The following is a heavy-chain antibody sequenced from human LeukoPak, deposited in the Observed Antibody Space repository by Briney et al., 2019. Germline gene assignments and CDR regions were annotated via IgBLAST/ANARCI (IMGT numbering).Heavy chain of an antibody. D-gene: IGHD1-26*01. CDR1: GYTFTGYY. CDR3: PRDLGGTHRGGDY. J-gene: IGHJ4*02. V-gene: IGHV1-2*02. CDR2: INPNSGGT. Sequence: ASVKVSCKASGYTFTGYYMHWVRQAPGQGLEWMGWINPNSGGTNYAQKFQGRVTMTRDTSISTAYMELSRLRSDDTAVYYCPRDLGGTHRGGDYWGQGTLVTVSS.